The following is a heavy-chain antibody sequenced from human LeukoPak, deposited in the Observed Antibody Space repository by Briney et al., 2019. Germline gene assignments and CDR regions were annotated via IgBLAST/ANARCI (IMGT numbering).Heavy chain of an antibody. J-gene: IGHJ4*02. Sequence: SETLSLTCAVSGGSISSSNWWSWVRQPPGKGLEWIGEIYHSGSTNYNPSLKSRVTISVDTSKNQFSLKLSSVTAADTAVYYCAREQWLVRFVDYWGQGTLVTVSS. D-gene: IGHD6-19*01. CDR1: GGSISSSNW. CDR2: IYHSGST. V-gene: IGHV4-4*02. CDR3: AREQWLVRFVDY.